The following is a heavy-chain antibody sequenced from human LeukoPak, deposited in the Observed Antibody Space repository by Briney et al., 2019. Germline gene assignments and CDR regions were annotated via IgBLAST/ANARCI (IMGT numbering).Heavy chain of an antibody. CDR3: ANPFDESVAGMD. V-gene: IGHV3-48*03. Sequence: GGSLRLSCAASGFTFSSYEMNWVSQAPGKGLEWVSYISSSGTIYYADSVKGRFTISRDNAKNSLYLQMNSLRVEDTAVYYCANPFDESVAGMDWGQGTLVTVSS. CDR1: GFTFSSYE. D-gene: IGHD6-13*01. CDR2: ISSSGTI. J-gene: IGHJ4*02.